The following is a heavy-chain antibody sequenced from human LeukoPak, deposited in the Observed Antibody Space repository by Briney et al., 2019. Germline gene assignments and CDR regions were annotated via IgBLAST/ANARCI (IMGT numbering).Heavy chain of an antibody. Sequence: GGSLRLSCTASGFSIAEYAMTWVRQAPGRGLEWLGFVRSNSYSETTQYAASVRGRFTISRDDSNSVTYLQMNSLKTEDTAVYFCTRDRRDGYNDGYFSLWGRGTLVTVSS. D-gene: IGHD5-24*01. CDR1: GFSIAEYA. CDR3: TRDRRDGYNDGYFSL. CDR2: VRSNSYSETT. V-gene: IGHV3-49*04. J-gene: IGHJ2*01.